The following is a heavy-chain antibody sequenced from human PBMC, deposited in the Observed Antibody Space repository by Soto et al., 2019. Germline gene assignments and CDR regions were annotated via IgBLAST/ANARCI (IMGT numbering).Heavy chain of an antibody. CDR1: GFTFSSYS. Sequence: GGSLRLSXAASGFTFSSYSMNWVRQAPGKGLEWVSFISSSSSYIYYADSVKGRFTISRDNAKNSLYLQMNSLRAEDTAVYYCARSGVGATAWGYWGQGTLVTVSS. D-gene: IGHD1-26*01. V-gene: IGHV3-21*01. CDR3: ARSGVGATAWGY. J-gene: IGHJ4*02. CDR2: ISSSSSYI.